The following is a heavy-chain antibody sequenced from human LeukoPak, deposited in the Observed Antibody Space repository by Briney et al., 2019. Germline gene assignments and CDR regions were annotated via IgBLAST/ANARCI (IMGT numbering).Heavy chain of an antibody. CDR1: GYTFTSYG. V-gene: IGHV1-18*01. CDR3: ARPRRFGELSAEDDY. CDR2: ISAYNGNA. Sequence: GASVKVSCKASGYTFTSYGISWVRQAPGQGLEWMGWISAYNGNANYAQKLQGRVTMTTDTSTSTAYMELRSLRSDDTAVYYCARPRRFGELSAEDDYWGQGTLVTVSS. J-gene: IGHJ4*02. D-gene: IGHD3-10*01.